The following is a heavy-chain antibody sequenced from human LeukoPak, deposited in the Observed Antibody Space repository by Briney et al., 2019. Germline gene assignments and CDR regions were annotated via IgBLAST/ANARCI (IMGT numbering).Heavy chain of an antibody. Sequence: GGSLRLSCAASGFRFSSYWMSWARQAPGKGPEWVANIKQDGSEKSYVDSVKGRFTISRDNAKNSLYLQMNSLRAEDTAVYYCARAGVLFGRDYWGQGTLVTVSS. J-gene: IGHJ4*02. CDR1: GFRFSSYW. CDR3: ARAGVLFGRDY. D-gene: IGHD2-15*01. CDR2: IKQDGSEK. V-gene: IGHV3-7*03.